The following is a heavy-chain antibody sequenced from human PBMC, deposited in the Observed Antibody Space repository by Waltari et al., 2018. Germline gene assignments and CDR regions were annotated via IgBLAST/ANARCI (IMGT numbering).Heavy chain of an antibody. D-gene: IGHD5-12*01. CDR2: ISSSSSYI. J-gene: IGHJ4*02. CDR3: ARGLPLGYSGYDLLDY. Sequence: EVQLVESGGGVVTLGGSLRIYCAASGFPFRSFRMNWVRRAQGLEWVSSISSSSSYIYYADSVKGRFTISRDNAKNSLYLQMNSLRAEDTAVYYCARGLPLGYSGYDLLDYWGQGTLLTVSS. CDR1: GFPFRSFR. V-gene: IGHV3-21*01.